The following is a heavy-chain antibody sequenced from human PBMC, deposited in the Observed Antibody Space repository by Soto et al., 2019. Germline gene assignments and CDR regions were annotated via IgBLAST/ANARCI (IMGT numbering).Heavy chain of an antibody. D-gene: IGHD3-22*01. Sequence: AGGSLRLSCAASGFTFSSYAMHWFRHAPGKGLEYVSAISSNGGSTYYANSVKGRFTISRDNSKNTLYLQMGSLRAEDMAVYYCAREVDYYDSSLDYWGQGTLVTVSS. V-gene: IGHV3-64*01. CDR2: ISSNGGST. CDR1: GFTFSSYA. CDR3: AREVDYYDSSLDY. J-gene: IGHJ4*02.